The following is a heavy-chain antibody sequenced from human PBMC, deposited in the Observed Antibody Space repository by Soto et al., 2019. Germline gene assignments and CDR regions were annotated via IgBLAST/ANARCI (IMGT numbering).Heavy chain of an antibody. CDR2: IHNSGST. CDR3: ARGEVRGPFDI. D-gene: IGHD3-10*01. Sequence: PSETLSLTCTVSGDPMKSHDYYWSWIRQPPGKGPEWIGYIHNSGSTSYNPSLKSRLTISSDMSKNNFSLRLNSVTAADTALYFCARGEVRGPFDIWGQGTKVTVSS. V-gene: IGHV4-30-4*01. J-gene: IGHJ3*02. CDR1: GDPMKSHDYY.